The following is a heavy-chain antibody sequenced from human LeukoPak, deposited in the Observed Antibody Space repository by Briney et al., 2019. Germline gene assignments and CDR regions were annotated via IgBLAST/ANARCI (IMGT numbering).Heavy chain of an antibody. CDR2: INHSGST. J-gene: IGHJ6*02. V-gene: IGHV4-34*01. CDR3: ARDRLPSRYNGLDV. D-gene: IGHD2-2*01. CDR1: GGSFSGYY. Sequence: SSETLSLTCAVYGGSFSGYYWSWIRQPPGKGLEWIGEINHSGSTNYNPSLKSRVTISVDTSKNQFSLKLTYVTAADTAVYFCARDRLPSRYNGLDVWGQGTTVTVSS.